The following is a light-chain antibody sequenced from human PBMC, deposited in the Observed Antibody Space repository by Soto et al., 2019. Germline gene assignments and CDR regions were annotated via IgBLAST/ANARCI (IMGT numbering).Light chain of an antibody. J-gene: IGLJ2*01. CDR3: QTWVTGIHVV. Sequence: QSVLTQSPSASASLGASVKLTCTLRSVHSDYAIAWHQQQPEKGPRYLMKLNSDGSHSKGDGIPDRFSGSSSGAERYLTISSLQSEDEADYYCQTWVTGIHVVFGGGTKPTVL. CDR1: SVHSDYA. V-gene: IGLV4-69*01. CDR2: LNSDGSH.